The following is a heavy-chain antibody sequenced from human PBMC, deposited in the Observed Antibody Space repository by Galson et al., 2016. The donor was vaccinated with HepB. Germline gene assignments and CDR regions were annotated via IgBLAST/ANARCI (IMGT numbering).Heavy chain of an antibody. V-gene: IGHV4-59*01. CDR1: DGSISSFY. J-gene: IGHJ4*02. CDR3: ARDSPMAGYVFDS. Sequence: SETLSLTCSVSDGSISSFYWSWIRQPPGEGLEWIGYIHYSGITNYNPSLKSRVTMSVDTSKNRFSLELGSVTAADTAVYYCARDSPMAGYVFDSWGQGTLVTVSS. CDR2: IHYSGIT. D-gene: IGHD6-19*01.